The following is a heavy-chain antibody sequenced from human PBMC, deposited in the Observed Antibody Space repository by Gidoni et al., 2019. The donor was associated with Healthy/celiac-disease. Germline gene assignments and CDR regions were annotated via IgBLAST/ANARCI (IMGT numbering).Heavy chain of an antibody. CDR1: GGSIRRSSYY. V-gene: IGHV4-39*01. J-gene: IGHJ4*02. Sequence: QLQLQESGSGLVKPSETLSLTCTVSGGSIRRSSYYWGWIRQPPGKGLEWIGSIYYSGSTYYNPSLKSRVTISVDTSKNQFSLKLSSVTAADTAVYYCASPAGGVYDSSGYYSIDYWGQGTLVTVSS. D-gene: IGHD3-22*01. CDR3: ASPAGGVYDSSGYYSIDY. CDR2: IYYSGST.